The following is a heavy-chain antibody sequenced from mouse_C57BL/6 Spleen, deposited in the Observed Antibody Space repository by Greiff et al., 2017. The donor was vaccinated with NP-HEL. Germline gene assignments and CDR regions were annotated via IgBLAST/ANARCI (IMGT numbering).Heavy chain of an antibody. CDR1: GYTFTSYT. V-gene: IGHV1-4*01. CDR2: INPSSGYT. Sequence: VQLQQSGAELARPGASVKMSCKASGYTFTSYTMHWVKQRPGQGLEWIGYINPSSGYTKYKQKFKDKATLTADKSSSTAYMQLSSLTSEDSAVYYCAREGDDEVAYWSQGTLVTVSA. CDR3: AREGDDEVAY. D-gene: IGHD2-2*01. J-gene: IGHJ3*01.